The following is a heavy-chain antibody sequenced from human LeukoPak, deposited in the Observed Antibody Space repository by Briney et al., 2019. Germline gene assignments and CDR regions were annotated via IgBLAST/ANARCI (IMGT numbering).Heavy chain of an antibody. CDR3: ARGSGYYVY. Sequence: SETLSLTCAVYGGSFSGYYWSWIRQPPGKGLEWIGEINHSGSTNYNPSLKSRVTMAIDASKNELSLKLTSVTAPDSAVYYCARGSGYYVYWGQGTLVTVSS. CDR1: GGSFSGYY. CDR2: INHSGST. J-gene: IGHJ4*02. V-gene: IGHV4-34*01. D-gene: IGHD3-22*01.